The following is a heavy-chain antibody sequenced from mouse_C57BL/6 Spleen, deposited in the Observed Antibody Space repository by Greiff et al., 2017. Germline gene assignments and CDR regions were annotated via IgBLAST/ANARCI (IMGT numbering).Heavy chain of an antibody. CDR2: INPNNGGT. D-gene: IGHD2-5*01. V-gene: IGHV1-18*01. J-gene: IGHJ1*03. CDR1: GYTFTDYN. CDR3: ARQYSNYYYFDV. Sequence: EVQLQQSGPELVKPGASVKIPCKASGYTFTDYNMDWVKQSHGKGLEWIGDINPNNGGTNYNQKFKGKATLTVDKSSSTAYMGLRSLTSEDTGVYYCARQYSNYYYFDVWRKGTRDTVAS.